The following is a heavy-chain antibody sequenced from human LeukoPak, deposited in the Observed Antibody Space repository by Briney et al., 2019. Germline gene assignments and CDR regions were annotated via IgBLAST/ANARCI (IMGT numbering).Heavy chain of an antibody. V-gene: IGHV3-20*04. CDR2: INWNGGGT. D-gene: IGHD1-26*01. Sequence: GGSLRLSCAASGFMFDDYGMGWVRQAPGKGLEWVSGINWNGGGTRYVDSVKGRFTISRDNAKNSLYLQMNSLRAEDTALYYCARKVGETGRLDYWGQEALSPSPQ. J-gene: IGHJ4*02. CDR3: ARKVGETGRLDY. CDR1: GFMFDDYG.